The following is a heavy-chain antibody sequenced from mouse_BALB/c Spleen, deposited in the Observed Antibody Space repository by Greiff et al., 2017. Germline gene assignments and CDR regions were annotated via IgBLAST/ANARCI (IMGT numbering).Heavy chain of an antibody. D-gene: IGHD1-1*01. CDR3: ARSAYYYGNPAWFAY. CDR2: ISYSGST. CDR1: GDSITSGY. Sequence: EVQLQESGPSLVKPSQTLSLTCSVTGDSITSGYWNWIRKFPGNKLEYMGYISYSGSTYYNPSLKSRISITRDTSKNQYYLQLNSVTTEDTATYDCARSAYYYGNPAWFAYWGQGTLVTVSA. V-gene: IGHV3-8*02. J-gene: IGHJ3*01.